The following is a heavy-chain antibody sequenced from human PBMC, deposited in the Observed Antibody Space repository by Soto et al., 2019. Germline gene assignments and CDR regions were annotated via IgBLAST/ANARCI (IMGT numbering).Heavy chain of an antibody. CDR1: GYTFTSYG. CDR3: ARYLMSDWGYYDYFGMDV. Sequence: QVQLVQSGAEVKKPGAEVKVSCKASGYTFTSYGIIWLRQAPGQGLEWIGWIRAYNCNTNYAQKLQGRVTMTTDTSTSTAYMELRSLISEDTAVYYCARYLMSDWGYYDYFGMDVWGQGTTVTVSS. V-gene: IGHV1-18*01. D-gene: IGHD7-27*01. J-gene: IGHJ6*02. CDR2: IRAYNCNT.